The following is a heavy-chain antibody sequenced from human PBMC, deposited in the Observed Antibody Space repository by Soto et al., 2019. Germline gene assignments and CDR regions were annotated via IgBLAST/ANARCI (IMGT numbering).Heavy chain of an antibody. CDR1: GGSVSSGDYY. CDR3: ARIPVDTSMMYLLDP. Sequence: SETLSLTCTVSGGSVSSGDYYWSWIRQPPGKGLEWIGYIYYSGNTNYNPSLKSRVIISVDTSKNLFSLKLTSVTAADTAVYYFARIPVDTSMMYLLDPWGQGILVTVS. D-gene: IGHD5-18*01. V-gene: IGHV4-61*08. J-gene: IGHJ5*02. CDR2: IYYSGNT.